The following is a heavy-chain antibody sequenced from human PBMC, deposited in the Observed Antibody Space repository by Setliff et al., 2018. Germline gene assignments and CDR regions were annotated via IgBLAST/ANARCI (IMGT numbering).Heavy chain of an antibody. D-gene: IGHD4-4*01. CDR2: IKSSLEGATS. J-gene: IGHJ5*02. CDR1: GITFKNAW. V-gene: IGHV3-15*01. CDR3: TTGPRDSRNYLNWFNP. Sequence: PGGSLRLSCSVSGITFKNAWMTWVRQAPGKGPEWVGRIKSSLEGATSDYGAPAKGRFTISRDDSKNMIFLHMNNLKTEDTGFYYCTTGPRDSRNYLNWFNPWGQGTLVT.